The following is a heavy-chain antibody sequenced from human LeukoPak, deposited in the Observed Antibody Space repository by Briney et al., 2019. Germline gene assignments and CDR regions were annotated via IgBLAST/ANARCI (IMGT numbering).Heavy chain of an antibody. CDR3: ARGYDSRLFDY. V-gene: IGHV1-46*01. CDR2: INPSGGST. J-gene: IGHJ4*02. CDR1: GYTFTSYY. Sequence: ASVKVSCKASGYTFTSYYMHWVRQAPRQGLEWMGIINPSGGSTSYAQKFQGGVTMTRDTSTSTVYMELSSLRSDDTAVYYCARGYDSRLFDYWGQGTLVTVSS. D-gene: IGHD3-22*01.